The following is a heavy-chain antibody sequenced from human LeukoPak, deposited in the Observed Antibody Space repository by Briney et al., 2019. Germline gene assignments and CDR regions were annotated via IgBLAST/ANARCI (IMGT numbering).Heavy chain of an antibody. CDR3: ARDKLELNNWFDP. J-gene: IGHJ5*02. D-gene: IGHD1-7*01. CDR2: IIPIFGIA. CDR1: GGTFSSYA. Sequence: ASVKASCKASGGTFSSYAISWVRQAPGQGLEWMGRIIPIFGIANYAQKFQGRVTITADKSTSTAYMELSSLRSEDTAVYYCARDKLELNNWFDPWGQGTLVTVSS. V-gene: IGHV1-69*04.